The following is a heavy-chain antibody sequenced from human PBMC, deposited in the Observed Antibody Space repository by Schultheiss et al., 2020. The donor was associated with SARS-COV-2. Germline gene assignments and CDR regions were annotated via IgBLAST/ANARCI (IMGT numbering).Heavy chain of an antibody. CDR1: GDSISSYY. Sequence: SETLSLTCTVSGDSISSYYWSWIRQPAGKGLEWIGRIYTSGSTNYNPSLKSRVTMSVDTSKNQFSLKLSSVTAADTAVYYCARRVPLVTTPTYFDYWGQGTLVTVSS. J-gene: IGHJ4*02. D-gene: IGHD4-17*01. V-gene: IGHV4-4*07. CDR2: IYTSGST. CDR3: ARRVPLVTTPTYFDY.